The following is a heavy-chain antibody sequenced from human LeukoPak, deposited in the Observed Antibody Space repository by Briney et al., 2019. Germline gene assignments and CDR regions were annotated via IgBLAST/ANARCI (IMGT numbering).Heavy chain of an antibody. Sequence: GGSLRLSCAASGFTFSSYTMHWVRQAPGKGLEWVSAISGSGGSTYYADSVKGRFTISRDNSKNTLYLQMNSLRAEDTAVYCCAKTVQYYDFWSGYEPHPFDYWGQGTLVTVSS. CDR2: ISGSGGST. D-gene: IGHD3-3*01. CDR1: GFTFSSYT. V-gene: IGHV3-23*01. CDR3: AKTVQYYDFWSGYEPHPFDY. J-gene: IGHJ4*02.